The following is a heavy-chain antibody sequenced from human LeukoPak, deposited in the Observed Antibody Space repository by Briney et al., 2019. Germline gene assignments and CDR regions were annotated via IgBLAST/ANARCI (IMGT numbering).Heavy chain of an antibody. V-gene: IGHV1-18*01. J-gene: IGHJ4*02. D-gene: IGHD5-12*01. CDR3: ARDTSRSGYSGYDYLGAYYDY. CDR1: GYTFTSYA. CDR2: ISAYNGNT. Sequence: GASVKVSCKASGYTFTSYAMNWVRQAPGQGLEWMGWISAYNGNTNYAQKLQGRVTMTTDTSTSTAYMELRSLRSDDTAVYYCARDTSRSGYSGYDYLGAYYDYWGQGTLVTVSS.